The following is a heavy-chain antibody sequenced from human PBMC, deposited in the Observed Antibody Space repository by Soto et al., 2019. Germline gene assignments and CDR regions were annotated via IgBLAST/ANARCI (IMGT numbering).Heavy chain of an antibody. V-gene: IGHV1-46*01. J-gene: IGHJ5*02. CDR2: INPHGGST. D-gene: IGHD1-26*01. CDR3: ARSSGGNFGIIIEGTNWFAP. Sequence: SVKVSFKAPRDTFTSYYINWVRQAPVQGLEWMGVINPHGGSTAYAQKFKGRVTLTRDTSASTVYMEVSSLTSEGTAMYYCARSSGGNFGIIIEGTNWFAPWGQGTLVTVSS. CDR1: RDTFTSYY.